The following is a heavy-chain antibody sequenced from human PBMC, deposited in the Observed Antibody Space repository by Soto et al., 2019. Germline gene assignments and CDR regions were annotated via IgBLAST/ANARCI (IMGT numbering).Heavy chain of an antibody. Sequence: ASVKVSCKASGYTFTSYAMHWVRQAPGQRLEWMGWINAGNGNTKYSQKFQGRVTITRDTSASTAYMELSSLRSEDTAVYYCARDFEHATTGSGSYYYYGMDVWGQGTTVTVSS. J-gene: IGHJ6*02. V-gene: IGHV1-3*01. CDR3: ARDFEHATTGSGSYYYYGMDV. CDR2: INAGNGNT. D-gene: IGHD3-10*01. CDR1: GYTFTSYA.